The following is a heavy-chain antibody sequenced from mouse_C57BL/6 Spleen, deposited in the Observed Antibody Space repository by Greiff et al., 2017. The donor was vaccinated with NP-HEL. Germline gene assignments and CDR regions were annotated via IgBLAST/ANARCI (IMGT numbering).Heavy chain of an antibody. CDR3: TRGYITTVVATPFAY. V-gene: IGHV5-9-1*02. CDR2: ISSGGDYI. CDR1: GFTFSSYA. J-gene: IGHJ3*01. Sequence: EVQGVESGEGLVKPGGSLKLSCAASGFTFSSYAMSWVRQTPEKRLEWVAYISSGGDYIYYADTVKGRFTISRDNARNTLYLQMSSLKSEDTAMYYCTRGYITTVVATPFAYWGQGTLVTVSA. D-gene: IGHD1-1*01.